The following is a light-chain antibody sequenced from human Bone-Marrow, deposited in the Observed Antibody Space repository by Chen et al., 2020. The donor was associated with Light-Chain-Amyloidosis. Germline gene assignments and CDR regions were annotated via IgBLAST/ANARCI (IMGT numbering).Light chain of an antibody. CDR3: QVWDRSSDRPV. CDR2: DDS. Sequence: SYVLTQPSSGSVAPGQTATLAWGGNNIGSTSVHWYQQTPGQAPLLVVYDDSDRPSGIPERLSGSNSGNTATLTISRVEAGDEADYYCQVWDRSSDRPVFGGGTKLTVL. J-gene: IGLJ3*02. CDR1: NIGSTS. V-gene: IGLV3-21*02.